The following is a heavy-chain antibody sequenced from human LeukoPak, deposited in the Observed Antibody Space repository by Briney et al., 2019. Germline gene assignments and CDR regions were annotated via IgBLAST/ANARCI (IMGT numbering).Heavy chain of an antibody. CDR1: GFRFNTYW. CDR2: ISSDGSKA. Sequence: GGSLRLSCAASGFRFNTYWMHWVRQAPGEGLVWVSLISSDGSKALYADSVQGRFTISRDNAKNTVYVQMNSLRAEDTAVYYCAIVVAARQGTIDPWGQGTLVTISS. V-gene: IGHV3-74*01. D-gene: IGHD6-6*01. CDR3: AIVVAARQGTIDP. J-gene: IGHJ5*02.